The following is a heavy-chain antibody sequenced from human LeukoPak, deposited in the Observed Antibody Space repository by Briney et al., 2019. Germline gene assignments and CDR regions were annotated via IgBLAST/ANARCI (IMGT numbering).Heavy chain of an antibody. CDR1: GSPFISYW. D-gene: IGHD3-10*01. Sequence: PGGSLSLSFAAPGSPFISYWSHWVRQPPGKGLVWFSRINSDGSSTSYADSVKGRFTISRDNAKNTLYLQMNSLRAEDTAVYYCAREYGSGSYSDYWGQGTLVTVSS. CDR2: INSDGSST. J-gene: IGHJ4*02. V-gene: IGHV3-74*01. CDR3: AREYGSGSYSDY.